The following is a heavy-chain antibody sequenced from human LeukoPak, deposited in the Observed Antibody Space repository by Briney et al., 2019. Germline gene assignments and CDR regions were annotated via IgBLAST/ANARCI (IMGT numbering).Heavy chain of an antibody. J-gene: IGHJ3*02. Sequence: SVKVSCKASGGTFSSYAISWVRQAPGQGLEWMGRIIPILGIANYAQKFQSRVTITADKSTSTAYMELSSLRSEDTAVYYCARQTAATYYYDSSGYLAAFDIWGQGTMVTVSS. CDR2: IIPILGIA. CDR3: ARQTAATYYYDSSGYLAAFDI. CDR1: GGTFSSYA. D-gene: IGHD3-22*01. V-gene: IGHV1-69*04.